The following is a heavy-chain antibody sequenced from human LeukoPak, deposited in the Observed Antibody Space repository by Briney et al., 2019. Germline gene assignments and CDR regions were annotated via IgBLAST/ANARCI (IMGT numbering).Heavy chain of an antibody. CDR3: VKDERVRMSYYDSSGYYAY. V-gene: IGHV3-64D*09. J-gene: IGHJ4*02. D-gene: IGHD3-22*01. CDR1: GFTLSSYA. CDR2: ISTNGGST. Sequence: PGGSLRLSCSASGFTLSSYAMQWVRQAPVKGLEYVSAISTNGGSTYYADSVKGRFTISRDNSKNMLFLHMSSLRTEDTAVYYCVKDERVRMSYYDSSGYYAYWGLGTLVTVSS.